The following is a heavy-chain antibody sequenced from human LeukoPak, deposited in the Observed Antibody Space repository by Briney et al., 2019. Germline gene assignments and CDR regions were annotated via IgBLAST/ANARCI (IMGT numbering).Heavy chain of an antibody. CDR1: GSTFSNFW. D-gene: IGHD1-26*01. CDR2: IKQDGSER. V-gene: IGHV3-7*01. Sequence: GGSLRLSCAASGSTFSNFWMSWVRQAPGKGLEWVANIKQDGSERYFVDSVKGRFTISRDNAKNSLYLQMSSLRAEDTAVYYCARDRYSGTYLGASDIWGQGTMVTVSS. CDR3: ARDRYSGTYLGASDI. J-gene: IGHJ3*02.